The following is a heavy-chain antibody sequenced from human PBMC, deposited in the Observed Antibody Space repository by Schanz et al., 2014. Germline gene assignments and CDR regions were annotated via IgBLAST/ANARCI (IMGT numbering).Heavy chain of an antibody. Sequence: QVQLVQSEAEVKKPGSSVKVSCKASGGTFSSYTISWVRQAPGQGLEWMGRIIPSLGLAKYEQKFQDKVTITADTSTYTAYMDVSSLRSEDTAVYYGASSGAGDSSSWDCDYWGQGSLVTVSS. D-gene: IGHD6-13*01. CDR2: IIPSLGLA. V-gene: IGHV1-69*02. CDR3: ASSGAGDSSSWDCDY. CDR1: GGTFSSYT. J-gene: IGHJ4*02.